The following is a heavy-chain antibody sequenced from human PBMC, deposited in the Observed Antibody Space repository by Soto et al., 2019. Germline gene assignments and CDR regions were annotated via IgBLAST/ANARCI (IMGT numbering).Heavy chain of an antibody. Sequence: PGESLKISCQGSGYSFTTYWIGWVRQMPGKGLEWMGIIYPGNSDIRYSPSFQGQVTISADKSISTAYLKWSGLKASDTAMYYCARLGIWSHGMDVWGQGTTVTVSS. CDR3: ARLGIWSHGMDV. D-gene: IGHD3-16*01. V-gene: IGHV5-51*01. CDR1: GYSFTTYW. CDR2: IYPGNSDI. J-gene: IGHJ6*02.